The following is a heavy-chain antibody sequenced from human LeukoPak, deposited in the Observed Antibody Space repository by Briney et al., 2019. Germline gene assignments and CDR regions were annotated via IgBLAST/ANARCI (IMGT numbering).Heavy chain of an antibody. CDR3: AGAGIAVAGNAEYFQH. Sequence: GESLRISCKGSGYSFTSYWISWVRQMPGKGLEWMGRIDPSDSYTNYSPSLQGHVTISADKSISTAYLQWSSLKASDTAMYYCAGAGIAVAGNAEYFQHWGQGTLVTVSS. CDR1: GYSFTSYW. V-gene: IGHV5-10-1*01. D-gene: IGHD6-19*01. J-gene: IGHJ1*01. CDR2: IDPSDSYT.